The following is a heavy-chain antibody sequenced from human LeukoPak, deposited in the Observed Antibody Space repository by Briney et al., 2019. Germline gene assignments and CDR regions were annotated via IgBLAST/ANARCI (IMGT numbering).Heavy chain of an antibody. CDR2: INHSGST. V-gene: IGHV4-34*01. CDR3: ARQKGVAWFDP. Sequence: SETLSLTCTVSGGSISSYYWSWIRQPPGKGLEWIGEINHSGSTNYNPSLKSRVTISVDTSKNQFSLKLSSVTAADTAVYYCARQKGVAWFDPWGQGTLVTVSS. D-gene: IGHD2-15*01. J-gene: IGHJ5*02. CDR1: GGSISSYY.